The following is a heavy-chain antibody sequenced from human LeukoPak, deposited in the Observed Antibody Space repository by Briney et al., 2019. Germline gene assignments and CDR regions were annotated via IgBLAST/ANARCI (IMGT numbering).Heavy chain of an antibody. V-gene: IGHV3-7*01. CDR2: VKKDASEK. CDR1: GFTFSNNW. Sequence: GGSLSLSCAASGFTFSNNWMTWVRQAPGKGLEWLASVKKDASEKYYVDSVKGRFTISRDNAKNSLYLQMNSLRVEDTAVYYCARGPPYGSRSDYDYWGEGNLVTVSS. CDR3: ARGPPYGSRSDYDY. D-gene: IGHD3-10*01. J-gene: IGHJ4*02.